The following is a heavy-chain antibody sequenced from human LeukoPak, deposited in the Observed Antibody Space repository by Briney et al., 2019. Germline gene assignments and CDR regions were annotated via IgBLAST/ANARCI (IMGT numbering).Heavy chain of an antibody. V-gene: IGHV1-8*01. J-gene: IGHJ4*02. Sequence: ASVKVSCKTSGYSFTSHDINWVRQATGQGLEWMGWMNPNSGNTGYAQKFQGRVTMTRNTSISTAYMELNSLRAEETAVYYCAKRLAAGPRYFDSWGQGTLVTVSS. CDR3: AKRLAAGPRYFDS. CDR2: MNPNSGNT. CDR1: GYSFTSHD.